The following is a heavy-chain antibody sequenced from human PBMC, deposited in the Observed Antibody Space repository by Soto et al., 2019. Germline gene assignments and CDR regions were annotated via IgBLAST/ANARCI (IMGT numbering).Heavy chain of an antibody. CDR2: TYPSGST. CDR3: AREGGHDSPHGC. CDR1: GGFISNGDYH. V-gene: IGHV4-30-4*01. J-gene: IGHJ4*02. Sequence: SETLSLTCTVSGGFISNGDYHWSWIRQPPGKGLEWIGYTYPSGSTYYNASLRSRVTISIDASKNQFSLKLNSVTAADTAVYYCAREGGHDSPHGCWGQGTLVTVSS. D-gene: IGHD5-12*01.